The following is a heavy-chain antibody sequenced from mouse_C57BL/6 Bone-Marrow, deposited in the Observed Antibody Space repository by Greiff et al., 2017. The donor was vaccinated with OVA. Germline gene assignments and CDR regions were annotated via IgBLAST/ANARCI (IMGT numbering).Heavy chain of an antibody. V-gene: IGHV14-4*01. Sequence: EVQLVESVAELVRPGASVKLSCTASGFNIKDDYMHWVKQRPEQGLEWIGWIDPENGDTEYASKFQGKATITADTSSNTAYLQLSSLTSEDTAVYYCTTWGAPGYWGQGTLVTVSA. CDR2: IDPENGDT. CDR3: TTWGAPGY. D-gene: IGHD1-3*01. J-gene: IGHJ3*02. CDR1: GFNIKDDY.